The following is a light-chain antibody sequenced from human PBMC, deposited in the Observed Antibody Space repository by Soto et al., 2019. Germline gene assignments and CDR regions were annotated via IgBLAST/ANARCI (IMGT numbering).Light chain of an antibody. CDR1: SSDIGDYNY. CDR2: EVT. V-gene: IGLV2-14*01. J-gene: IGLJ2*01. CDR3: SSYTNINTVI. Sequence: QSALTQPASVSGSPGQSITISCTGTSSDIGDYNYVSWYQQHPGKAPKLMIYEVTDRPSGVSYRFSGSKSGNTASLTISGLQAEDEADYYCSSYTNINTVIFGGGTKLTVL.